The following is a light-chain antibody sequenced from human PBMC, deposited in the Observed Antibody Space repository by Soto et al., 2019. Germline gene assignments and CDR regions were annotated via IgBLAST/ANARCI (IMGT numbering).Light chain of an antibody. CDR3: AAWDYSLNAYV. V-gene: IGLV1-44*01. J-gene: IGLJ1*01. Sequence: QSVLTQPPSASGTPGQRVSISCSGSSSNIGSEAVNWFQHLPGTTPKLLIYDDYQRPSGVPDRFSGSRSGTSASLAISGLQSQDEADYYCAAWDYSLNAYVFGTGTKVTVL. CDR2: DDY. CDR1: SSNIGSEA.